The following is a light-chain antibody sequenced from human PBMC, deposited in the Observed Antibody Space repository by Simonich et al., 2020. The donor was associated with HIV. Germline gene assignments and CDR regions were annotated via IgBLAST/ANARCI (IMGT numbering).Light chain of an antibody. Sequence: DIQMTQSPSTLSASVGDRVTITCRASQSISNWLAWYQQKPGKAPKVRIYKASSLESGVPSRFSGSGSGTEFTLTISSLQPDDFATYFCQQYSNYSRTFGQGTKVDIK. CDR3: QQYSNYSRT. CDR2: KAS. J-gene: IGKJ1*01. CDR1: QSISNW. V-gene: IGKV1-5*03.